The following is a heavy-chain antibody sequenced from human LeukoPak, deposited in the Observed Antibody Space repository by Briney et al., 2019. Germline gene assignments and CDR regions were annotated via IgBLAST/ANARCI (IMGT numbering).Heavy chain of an antibody. J-gene: IGHJ1*01. V-gene: IGHV3-48*01. CDR3: ARDPTLSSGWFIFGYFQH. Sequence: GGSLRLSCAASGFTFSSYSMNWVRQAPGKGLEWVSYISSSSSSTIYYADSVKGRFTISRDNAKNSLYLQMNSLRAEDTAVYYCARDPTLSSGWFIFGYFQHWGQGTLVTVSS. CDR2: ISSSSSSTI. D-gene: IGHD6-19*01. CDR1: GFTFSSYS.